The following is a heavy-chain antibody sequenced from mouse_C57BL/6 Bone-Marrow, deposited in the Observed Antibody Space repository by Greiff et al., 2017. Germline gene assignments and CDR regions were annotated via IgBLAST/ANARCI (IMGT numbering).Heavy chain of an antibody. V-gene: IGHV1-69*01. D-gene: IGHD1-1*01. CDR2: IDPSDSYT. CDR1: GYTFTSYW. Sequence: QVQLQQSGAELVMPGASVKLSCKASGYTFTSYWMHWVKHRPGQGLEWIGEIDPSDSYTNYNQKFKGNSTLTVDKSSSTAYIQRSSLTSEDSAVYYCAREGGYYYGSSWYFDVWGTGTTVTVSS. J-gene: IGHJ1*03. CDR3: AREGGYYYGSSWYFDV.